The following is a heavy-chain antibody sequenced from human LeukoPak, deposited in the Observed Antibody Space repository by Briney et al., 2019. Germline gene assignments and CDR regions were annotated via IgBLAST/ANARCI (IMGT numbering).Heavy chain of an antibody. Sequence: SQTLSLTCTVSGDSFSSGDYYWSWIRRPPGKGLEWIGYIYYSGSTYYNPSLKSRVTISVDTSKNQFSLKVSSVTAADTAVYYCARDRNYGDSTYDAFDIWGQGTMVTVSS. CDR3: ARDRNYGDSTYDAFDI. CDR2: IYYSGST. D-gene: IGHD4-17*01. V-gene: IGHV4-30-4*01. CDR1: GDSFSSGDYY. J-gene: IGHJ3*02.